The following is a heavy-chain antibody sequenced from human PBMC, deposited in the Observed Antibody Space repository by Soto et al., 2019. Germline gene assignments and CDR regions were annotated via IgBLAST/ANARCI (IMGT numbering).Heavy chain of an antibody. V-gene: IGHV3-23*01. CDR2: ISGSGGST. J-gene: IGHJ4*02. CDR1: GFTFSSYA. Sequence: GWSLRLSCAASGFTFSSYAMSWVRQAPGKGLEWVSAISGSGGSTYYADSVKGRFTISRDNSKNTLYLQMNSLRAEDTAVYYCAKDTQSGYSYGIPLFDYWGQGTLVTVSS. D-gene: IGHD5-18*01. CDR3: AKDTQSGYSYGIPLFDY.